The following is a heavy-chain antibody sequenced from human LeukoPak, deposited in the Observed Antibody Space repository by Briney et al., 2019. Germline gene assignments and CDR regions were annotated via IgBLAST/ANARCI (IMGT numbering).Heavy chain of an antibody. Sequence: GGSLRLSCAASGFTVSSNYMSWVRQAPGKGLEWVSVIYSGGSTYYADSVKGRFTISRDNSKNTLYLQMNSLRAEDTAVYYCAREEMVRGAPGSYFDYWGQGTLVTVSS. D-gene: IGHD3-10*01. V-gene: IGHV3-66*02. J-gene: IGHJ4*02. CDR3: AREEMVRGAPGSYFDY. CDR1: GFTVSSNY. CDR2: IYSGGST.